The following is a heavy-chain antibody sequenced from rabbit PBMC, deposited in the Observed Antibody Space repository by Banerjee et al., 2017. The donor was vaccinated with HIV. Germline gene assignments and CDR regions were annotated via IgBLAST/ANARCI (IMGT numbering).Heavy chain of an antibody. CDR3: ARGYDDYDARLDL. D-gene: IGHD2-1*01. CDR1: GIDFSLYY. J-gene: IGHJ3*01. Sequence: QLVESGGGLVQPGGSLKLSCKASGIDFSLYYMSWVRQAPGKGLEWIGYIDPIFGSTYYAPWVDGRFTNSSHNAQNTLYLQLNSLTAADTATYFCARGYDDYDARLDLRGPGTLVTVS. CDR2: IDPIFGST. V-gene: IGHV1S7*01.